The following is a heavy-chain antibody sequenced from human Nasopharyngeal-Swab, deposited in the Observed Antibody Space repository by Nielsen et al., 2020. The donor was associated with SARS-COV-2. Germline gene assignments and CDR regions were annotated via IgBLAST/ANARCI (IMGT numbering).Heavy chain of an antibody. CDR2: LNSDGSST. D-gene: IGHD2-21*02. V-gene: IGHV3-74*01. J-gene: IGHJ6*02. CDR1: GFTFSSYW. CDR3: AREVVTARYYGMDV. Sequence: GESLTISCAASGFTFSSYWMHWVRQAPGKGLVWVSRLNSDGSSTSSADSVKGRFTISIDNAKNTLYLQMNSLRAEDTAVYYCAREVVTARYYGMDVWGQGTTVTVSS.